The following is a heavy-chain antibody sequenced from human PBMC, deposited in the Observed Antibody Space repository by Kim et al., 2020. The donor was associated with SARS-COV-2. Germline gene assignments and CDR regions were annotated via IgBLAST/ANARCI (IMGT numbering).Heavy chain of an antibody. V-gene: IGHV3-43*02. D-gene: IGHD1-26*01. J-gene: IGHJ4*02. Sequence: GGSLRLSCAASGFTLTDYAMNWVRQAPGKGLEWVSGISGNCNITYYADSVKGRFTISRDISRNSVDLQMNSLRSEDAAFYYCVKDFSVPDCWGRG. CDR2: ISGNCNIT. CDR1: GFTLTDYA. CDR3: VKDFSVPDC.